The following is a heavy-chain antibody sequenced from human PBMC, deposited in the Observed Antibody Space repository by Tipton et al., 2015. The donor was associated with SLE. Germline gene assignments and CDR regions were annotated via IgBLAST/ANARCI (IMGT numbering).Heavy chain of an antibody. D-gene: IGHD4-17*01. CDR2: IYHRGDT. CDR3: ARDGPYDNYGNYFDS. J-gene: IGHJ5*01. Sequence: GLVKPSETLSLICAVSGYSISSGYYWGWLRQPPGKGLQWIGSIYHRGDTYSNPSLKNRVTMSVDTSENQFSLKLSSLTAADTAVYYCARDGPYDNYGNYFDSWGQGILVTVSS. CDR1: GYSISSGYY. V-gene: IGHV4-38-2*02.